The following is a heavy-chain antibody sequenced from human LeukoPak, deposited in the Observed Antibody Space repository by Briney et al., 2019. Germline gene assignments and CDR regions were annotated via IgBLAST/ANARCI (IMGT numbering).Heavy chain of an antibody. V-gene: IGHV3-53*01. CDR3: ARVSRGNYDISGYSD. J-gene: IGHJ4*02. Sequence: GGSLRLSCTFSGFSVTNNYTSWVRQAPGKGLEWVAVVYSGGFTNYADSVEGRFTLSRDSSKNTLFLQMNTLKVEDTAVYYCARVSRGNYDISGYSDWGQGTQVIVSS. CDR1: GFSVTNNY. CDR2: VYSGGFT. D-gene: IGHD3-16*01.